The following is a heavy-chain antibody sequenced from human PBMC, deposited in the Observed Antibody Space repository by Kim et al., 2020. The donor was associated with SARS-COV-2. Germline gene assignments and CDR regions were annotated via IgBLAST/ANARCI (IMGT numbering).Heavy chain of an antibody. V-gene: IGHV3-7*03. Sequence: GGSLRLSCAASGFNFSSYWMSWVRQAPGKGLEWVANIKQDGSEKYYVDSVKGRFTISRDNAKNSLYLQMNSLRAEDTAVYYCARDEYCSSTSCYYYGMDVWGQGTTVTVSS. D-gene: IGHD2-2*01. CDR2: IKQDGSEK. CDR1: GFNFSSYW. CDR3: ARDEYCSSTSCYYYGMDV. J-gene: IGHJ6*02.